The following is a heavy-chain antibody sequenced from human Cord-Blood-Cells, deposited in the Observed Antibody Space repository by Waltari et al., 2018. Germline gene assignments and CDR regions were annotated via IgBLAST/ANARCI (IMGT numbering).Heavy chain of an antibody. CDR3: ARQSLYGAPFDY. Sequence: QLQLQESGPGLVKPSETLSLPCTVSGGSISSSSYYWGWIRQPPGKGLEWIGSIYYSGSTYYNPSLKSRVTISVDTSKNQFSLKLSSVTAADTAVYYCARQSLYGAPFDYWGQGTLVTVSS. CDR2: IYYSGST. J-gene: IGHJ4*02. CDR1: GGSISSSSYY. V-gene: IGHV4-39*07. D-gene: IGHD4-17*01.